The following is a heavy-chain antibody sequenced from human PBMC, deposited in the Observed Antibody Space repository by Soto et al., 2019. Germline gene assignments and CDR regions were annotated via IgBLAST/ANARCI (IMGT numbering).Heavy chain of an antibody. Sequence: QVQLVESGGGVVQPGRSLRLSCAASGFTFSSYAMHWVRQAPGKGLEWVAVISYDGSNKYYADSVKGRFTISRDNSKHTRYLQMNSLRAEDTAVYYWARDLVVVAATPLDYWGQGTLVTVSS. CDR2: ISYDGSNK. CDR1: GFTFSSYA. J-gene: IGHJ4*02. CDR3: ARDLVVVAATPLDY. V-gene: IGHV3-30-3*01. D-gene: IGHD2-15*01.